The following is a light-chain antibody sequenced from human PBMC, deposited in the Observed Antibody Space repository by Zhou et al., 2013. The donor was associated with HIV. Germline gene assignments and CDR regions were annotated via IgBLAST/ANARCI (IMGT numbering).Light chain of an antibody. J-gene: IGKJ2*01. CDR3: QQYENWPPMYT. V-gene: IGKV3-15*01. CDR1: QSVSSRY. Sequence: EIVLTQSPGTLSLSPGERATLSCRASQSVSSRYLAWYQQRPGQAPRLLIYDASTRATGVPARFRGSGSGTDFTLTISSLQSADFAVYYCQQYENWPPMYTFGQGTKLDIK. CDR2: DAS.